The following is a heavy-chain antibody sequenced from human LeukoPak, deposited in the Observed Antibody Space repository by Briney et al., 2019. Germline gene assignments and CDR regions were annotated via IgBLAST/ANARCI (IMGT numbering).Heavy chain of an antibody. CDR3: ARDGAGVGYWYFDL. D-gene: IGHD1-26*01. J-gene: IGHJ2*01. CDR2: INPNSGGT. CDR1: GYTFTGYY. V-gene: IGHV1-2*02. Sequence: AASVKVSCKASGYTFTGYYMHWVRQAPGQGLEWMGWINPNSGGTNYAQRFQGRVTMTRDTSISTAYMELSKLRSDDTAVYYCARDGAGVGYWYFDLWGRGTLVTVSS.